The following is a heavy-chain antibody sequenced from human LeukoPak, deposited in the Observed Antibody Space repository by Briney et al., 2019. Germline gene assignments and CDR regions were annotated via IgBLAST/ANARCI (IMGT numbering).Heavy chain of an antibody. D-gene: IGHD5-24*01. V-gene: IGHV1-2*02. J-gene: IGHJ3*02. CDR3: ARASRWLQFVSAFDI. CDR1: GYTFTSYY. CDR2: INPNSGST. Sequence: ASVKVSCKASGYTFTSYYMHWVRQATGQGLEWMGWINPNSGSTNYAQKFQGRVTMTRDTSISTAYMELSRLTSDDTAVYYCARASRWLQFVSAFDIWGQGTMVTVSS.